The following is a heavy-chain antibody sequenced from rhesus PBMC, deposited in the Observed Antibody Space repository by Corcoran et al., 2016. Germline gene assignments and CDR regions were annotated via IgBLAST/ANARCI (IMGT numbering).Heavy chain of an antibody. CDR3: AKDPFCDGGGCYGLDS. CDR1: GYSISSGYG. D-gene: IGHD2-21*01. CDR2: ISYSGTV. Sequence: QVQLQESGPGLVKPSETLSLTCAVSGYSISSGYGWNWIRRPPGKGREWIGSISYSGTVYSSPSFKSRLTISLETSKTPFSLRLSSVTAADTAVYCCAKDPFCDGGGCYGLDSWGQGVLVTVSS. J-gene: IGHJ6*01. V-gene: IGHV4-127*01.